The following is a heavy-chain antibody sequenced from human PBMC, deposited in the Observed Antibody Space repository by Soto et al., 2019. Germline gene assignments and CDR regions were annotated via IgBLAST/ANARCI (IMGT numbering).Heavy chain of an antibody. CDR1: GGSISSYY. CDR2: IYYSGST. D-gene: IGHD4-17*01. V-gene: IGHV4-59*01. J-gene: IGHJ4*02. Sequence: SETLSLTCTVSGGSISSYYWSWIRQPPGKGLEWIGYIYYSGSTNYNPSLKSRVTISVDTSKNQFSLKLSSVTAADTAVYYCARSDYSDYDYWGQGTLVTVSS. CDR3: ARSDYSDYDY.